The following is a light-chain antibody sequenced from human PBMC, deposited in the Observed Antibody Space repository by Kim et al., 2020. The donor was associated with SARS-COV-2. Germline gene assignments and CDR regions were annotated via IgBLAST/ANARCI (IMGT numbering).Light chain of an antibody. CDR1: QSVRSNY. Sequence: SPGETATLSCRASQSVRSNYLTWYQQKPGQAPRLLIYGASSRATGIPDRFSGTGSGTDFTLIISRLEPEDFAVYYCQQYGSSPLTFGGGTKVEIK. CDR3: QQYGSSPLT. CDR2: GAS. J-gene: IGKJ4*01. V-gene: IGKV3-20*01.